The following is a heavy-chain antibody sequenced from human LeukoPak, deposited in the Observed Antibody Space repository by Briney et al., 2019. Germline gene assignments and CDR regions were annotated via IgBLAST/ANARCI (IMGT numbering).Heavy chain of an antibody. Sequence: TGGSLRLSCEASGFAFSFFAMSWLRQAPGKGLEWVSANRGSGSSTYYADSVKGRFTISRDNSKNTLYLQMNSLRAEDTAVYYCAPGGPGYYFDYWGQGTLVTVSS. V-gene: IGHV3-23*01. J-gene: IGHJ4*02. CDR3: APGGPGYYFDY. CDR1: GFAFSFFA. CDR2: NRGSGSST.